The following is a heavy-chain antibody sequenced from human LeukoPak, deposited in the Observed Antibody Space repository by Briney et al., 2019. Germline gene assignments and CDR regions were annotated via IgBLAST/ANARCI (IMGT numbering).Heavy chain of an antibody. Sequence: GGSLRLSCAASGFTFSSYSMNWVRQAPGKGLEWVSSISSSSSYIYYADSVKGRFTISRDNAKNSLYLQMNSLRAEDTAVYYCARDQVVGASSPYYFDYWGQGTLVTVSS. V-gene: IGHV3-21*01. D-gene: IGHD1-26*01. CDR2: ISSSSSYI. CDR3: ARDQVVGASSPYYFDY. CDR1: GFTFSSYS. J-gene: IGHJ4*02.